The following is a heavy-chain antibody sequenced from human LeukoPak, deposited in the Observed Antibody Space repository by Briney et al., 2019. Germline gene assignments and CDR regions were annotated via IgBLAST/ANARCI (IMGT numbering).Heavy chain of an antibody. CDR1: GGSISSSSYY. V-gene: IGHV4-39*07. CDR3: ASVPYLDCSGGSCHFDY. D-gene: IGHD2-15*01. Sequence: PSETLSLTCTVSGGSISSSSYYWGWIRQPPGKGLEWIGSIYYSGSTYYNPSLKSRVTISVDTSKNQFSLKLSSVTAADTAVYYCASVPYLDCSGGSCHFDYWGQGPLVTVSS. CDR2: IYYSGST. J-gene: IGHJ4*02.